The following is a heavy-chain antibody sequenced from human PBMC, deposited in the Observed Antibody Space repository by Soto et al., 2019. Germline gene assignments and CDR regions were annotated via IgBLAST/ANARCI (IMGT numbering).Heavy chain of an antibody. J-gene: IGHJ4*02. Sequence: GGSLRLSCAASGFTFSNAWMSWVRQAPGKGLEWVGRIKSKTDGGTTDYAAPVKGRFTISRDDSKNTLYLQMNSLKTEDTAVYYCTLQGSITMIVEEVDYWGQGTLVTVSS. V-gene: IGHV3-15*01. D-gene: IGHD3-22*01. CDR3: TLQGSITMIVEEVDY. CDR1: GFTFSNAW. CDR2: IKSKTDGGTT.